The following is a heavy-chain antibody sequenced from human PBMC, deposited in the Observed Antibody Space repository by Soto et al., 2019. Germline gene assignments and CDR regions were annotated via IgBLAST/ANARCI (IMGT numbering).Heavy chain of an antibody. D-gene: IGHD5-18*01. CDR2: IGESGTTT. CDR1: GFTFSSYA. CDR3: ARYIPGVRYYGMDV. Sequence: EVQLLASGGGLVQPGGSLRLSCAASGFTFSSYAMKWVRQAPGKGLEWVSLIGESGTTTYYADSVKGRFTISRDNSGKTLFLEMYSLRAEDTAVYYCARYIPGVRYYGMDVWGQGTTVTVSS. J-gene: IGHJ6*02. V-gene: IGHV3-23*01.